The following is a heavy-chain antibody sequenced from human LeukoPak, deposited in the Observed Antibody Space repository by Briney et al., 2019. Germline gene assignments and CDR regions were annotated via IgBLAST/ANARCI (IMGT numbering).Heavy chain of an antibody. CDR3: ARLRIPARYCSSTSCYELDY. V-gene: IGHV4-59*08. Sequence: SETLSLTCTVSGGSISSYYWSWIRQPPGKGLERIGYIYYSGSTNYNPSLKSRVTISVDTSKNQFSLKLSSVTAADTAVYYCARLRIPARYCSSTSCYELDYWGQGTLVTVSS. CDR2: IYYSGST. J-gene: IGHJ4*02. D-gene: IGHD2-2*01. CDR1: GGSISSYY.